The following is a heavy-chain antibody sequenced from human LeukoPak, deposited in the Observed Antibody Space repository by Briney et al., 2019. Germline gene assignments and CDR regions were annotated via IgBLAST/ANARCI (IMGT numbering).Heavy chain of an antibody. J-gene: IGHJ1*01. CDR1: GFTFSSYW. CDR3: YGGNAEN. Sequence: GGSLRLSCAASGFTFSSYWMYWVRQAPGKGLVWVSLINTDGTSTNYADSVKGRFTISRDNAKNTVYLQMNSLRAEDTAVYYCYGGNAENWGEGTLVSVSS. V-gene: IGHV3-74*01. D-gene: IGHD4-23*01. CDR2: INTDGTST.